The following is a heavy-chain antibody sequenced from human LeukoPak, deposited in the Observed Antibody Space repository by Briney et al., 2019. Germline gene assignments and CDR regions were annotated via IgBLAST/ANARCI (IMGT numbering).Heavy chain of an antibody. V-gene: IGHV4-31*03. CDR2: IYYSGST. Sequence: SETLSLTCTVSGCSISSGGYYWSWIRQHPGQGLEWIGYIYYSGSTYYNPSLKSRVTISVDTSKNQFSLKLSSVTAADTAVYYCARIRLHYFDYWGRGTLVTVSS. CDR3: ARIRLHYFDY. J-gene: IGHJ4*02. CDR1: GCSISSGGYY.